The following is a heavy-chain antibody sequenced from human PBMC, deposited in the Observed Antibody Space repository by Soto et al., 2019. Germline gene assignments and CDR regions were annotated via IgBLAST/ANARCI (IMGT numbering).Heavy chain of an antibody. CDR2: IYSGGST. CDR1: GGAISGRSNY. D-gene: IGHD3-9*01. Sequence: LSETLSLTCAVSGGAISGRSNYWGWIRQPPGKGLEYIGSIYSGGSTYYNPSLKSRVTLSVDATQNQFSLRLTSVTAADTAVYYCARRHSATWLSDYWGLGTLVTVSS. J-gene: IGHJ4*02. V-gene: IGHV4-39*01. CDR3: ARRHSATWLSDY.